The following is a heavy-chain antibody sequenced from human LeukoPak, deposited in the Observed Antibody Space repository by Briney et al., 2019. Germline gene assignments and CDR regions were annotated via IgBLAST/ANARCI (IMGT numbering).Heavy chain of an antibody. J-gene: IGHJ4*02. Sequence: ASVKVSCKASGYTFINFAINWGRQAPGQRPEWMGWINAGNGNTKYSQKFQGRVTMTRNTSISTAYMELSSLRSEDTAVYYCARGHFVVVPAAMASGFDYWGQGTLVTVSS. CDR3: ARGHFVVVPAAMASGFDY. D-gene: IGHD2-2*01. CDR1: GYTFINFA. CDR2: INAGNGNT. V-gene: IGHV1-3*01.